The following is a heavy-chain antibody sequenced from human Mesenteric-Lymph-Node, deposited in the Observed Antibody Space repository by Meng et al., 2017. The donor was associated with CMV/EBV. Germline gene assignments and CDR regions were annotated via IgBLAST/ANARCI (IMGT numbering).Heavy chain of an antibody. CDR3: ARAKADGYPLRD. D-gene: IGHD5-24*01. Sequence: GESLKISCAVSGFTVSNNYMSWVRQAPGKGLEWVSVIYSGGYTYYADTVKGRFTISRDNSLYLQMNSLRAEDTAMYYCARAKADGYPLRDWGQGTLVTVSS. V-gene: IGHV3-53*01. CDR1: GFTVSNNY. J-gene: IGHJ4*02. CDR2: IYSGGYT.